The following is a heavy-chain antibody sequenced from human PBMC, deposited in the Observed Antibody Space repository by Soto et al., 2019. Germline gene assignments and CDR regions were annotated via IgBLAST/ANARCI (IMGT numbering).Heavy chain of an antibody. Sequence: QVQLVQSGAEVKKPGASVKVSCKASGYTFTSYDINWVRQATGQGLEWMGWMNPNSGNTGYAQKFQGRVTMTRNTSISTAYIELSRLRSEETAVYYCARDHSSGWYGADYYYGMDVWGQGTTVPIS. CDR1: GYTFTSYD. D-gene: IGHD6-19*01. V-gene: IGHV1-8*01. CDR2: MNPNSGNT. J-gene: IGHJ6*02. CDR3: ARDHSSGWYGADYYYGMDV.